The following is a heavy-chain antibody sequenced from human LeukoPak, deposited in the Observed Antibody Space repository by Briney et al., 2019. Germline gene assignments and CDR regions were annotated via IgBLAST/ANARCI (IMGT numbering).Heavy chain of an antibody. D-gene: IGHD4-17*01. Sequence: ASVKVSCKASGYAFTGCYMHWVRQAPGQGLEWMGWINPNSGGTNYAQKFQGRVTMTRDTSISTAYMELSRLRSDDTAVYYCARDQRTTLLFDYWGQGTLVTVSS. CDR2: INPNSGGT. CDR1: GYAFTGCY. CDR3: ARDQRTTLLFDY. V-gene: IGHV1-2*02. J-gene: IGHJ4*02.